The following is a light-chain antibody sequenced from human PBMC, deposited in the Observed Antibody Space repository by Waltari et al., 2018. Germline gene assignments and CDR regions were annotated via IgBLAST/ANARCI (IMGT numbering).Light chain of an antibody. CDR3: QQYGSSEWT. CDR2: GAS. J-gene: IGKJ1*01. V-gene: IGKV3-20*01. CDR1: QSVRSRY. Sequence: ENVLTPSPGTLSLSQGEKATLSCRASQSVRSRYLAWYQQKPGQAPRLLICGASSRATGIPDRFSGSGSGTDFTLTISRLEPEDFAVYYCQQYGSSEWTFGQGTKVEIK.